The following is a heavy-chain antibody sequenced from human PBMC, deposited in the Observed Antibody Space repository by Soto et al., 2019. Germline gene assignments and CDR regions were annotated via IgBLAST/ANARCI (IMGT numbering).Heavy chain of an antibody. CDR3: ARRRGYNWNNPAFDY. D-gene: IGHD1-20*01. CDR1: GFSLGTSGVG. J-gene: IGHJ4*02. Sequence: SGPTLVNPTQTLTLTCTFSGFSLGTSGVGVGLIGQPPGKAREWLALIYWNDDKKYSPSLKSRLGITKDTFRNQVVLTMTNVDPLDTATYYCARRRGYNWNNPAFDYWGQGALVTVSS. CDR2: IYWNDDK. V-gene: IGHV2-5*01.